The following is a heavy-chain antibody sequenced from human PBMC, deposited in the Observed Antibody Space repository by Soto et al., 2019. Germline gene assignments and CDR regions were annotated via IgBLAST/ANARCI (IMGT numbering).Heavy chain of an antibody. CDR2: IKSKTDGGTT. CDR1: GFTFTNTW. D-gene: IGHD3-22*01. CDR3: TTDSYSTIIIVRFDY. Sequence: GGSLRLSCAASGFTFTNTWINWVRQAPGKGLEWVGRIKSKTDGGTTDYAEPVKGRFAISRDDSNNMVYLQMNSLKIEDTAVYYCTTDSYSTIIIVRFDYWGHGTLVTVSS. J-gene: IGHJ4*01. V-gene: IGHV3-15*07.